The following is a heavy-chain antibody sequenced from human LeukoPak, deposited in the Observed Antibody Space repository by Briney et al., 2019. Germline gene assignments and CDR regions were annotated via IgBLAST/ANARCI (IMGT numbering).Heavy chain of an antibody. CDR1: GFTFSNYA. CDR3: AKNPEGWLTPSYYFDY. CDR2: ITGSGAVT. J-gene: IGHJ4*02. D-gene: IGHD6-19*01. V-gene: IGHV3-23*01. Sequence: GGSLRLSCAASGFTFSNYAMSWVRQAPGKGLEWVSAITGSGAVTYYADSVKGRFTISRENSKNTLYLQLNSLRAEDTAVYYCAKNPEGWLTPSYYFDYWGQGTLVTVSS.